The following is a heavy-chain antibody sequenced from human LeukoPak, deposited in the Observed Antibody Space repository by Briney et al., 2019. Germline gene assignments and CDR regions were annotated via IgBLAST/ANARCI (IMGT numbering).Heavy chain of an antibody. V-gene: IGHV3-7*01. J-gene: IGHJ4*02. CDR2: IKQDGSEK. Sequence: GGSLRLSCAASGLTLSNYWMTWVRQAPGKGPEWVANIKQDGSEKNYEDSVKGRFTISRDNAKNSLYLQMNNLRAEDTAVHYCARERSGSYERWLDYWGQGTLVTVSS. CDR1: GLTLSNYW. D-gene: IGHD6-19*01. CDR3: ARERSGSYERWLDY.